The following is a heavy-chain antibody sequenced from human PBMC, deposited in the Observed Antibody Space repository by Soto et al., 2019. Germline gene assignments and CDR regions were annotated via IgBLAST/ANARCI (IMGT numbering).Heavy chain of an antibody. D-gene: IGHD6-13*01. Sequence: ASVKVSCKPSGGTFSSYAIRWVRQAPGQGLEWMGGIIPIFGTANYAQKFQGRVTITADESTSTAYMELSSLRSEDTAVYYCARRIAAVRGLNWFDSWGQGTLVTVSS. CDR1: GGTFSSYA. J-gene: IGHJ5*01. CDR2: IIPIFGTA. V-gene: IGHV1-69*13. CDR3: ARRIAAVRGLNWFDS.